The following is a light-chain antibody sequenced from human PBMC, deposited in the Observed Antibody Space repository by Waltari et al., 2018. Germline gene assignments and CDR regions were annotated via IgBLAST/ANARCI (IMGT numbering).Light chain of an antibody. J-gene: IGLJ2*01. Sequence: QSALTQPASVSGSPGQSISISCTGTSSDVGGYDYVSWYQQYPGKAPKLMIFDVSNRPSGVSDRFSGSKSGNTVSLTISGLQAEDDAYYYCSSYSTSSTLVVFGGGTKVTVL. CDR2: DVS. CDR1: SSDVGGYDY. CDR3: SSYSTSSTLVV. V-gene: IGLV2-14*03.